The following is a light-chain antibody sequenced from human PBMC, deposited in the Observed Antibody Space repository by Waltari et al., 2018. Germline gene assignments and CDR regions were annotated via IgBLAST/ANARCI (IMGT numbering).Light chain of an antibody. J-gene: IGLJ3*02. Sequence: QSALTQPASVSGSPGQSITISCTGTSSDVGNYHLVSWYQQYPGKAPQFMIYDDNRRRSGVSDRFAGSKSGNTASLTISGVQAEDEADYYCCSYAGSYTWVFGGGTKLTVL. V-gene: IGLV2-23*01. CDR1: SSDVGNYHL. CDR3: CSYAGSYTWV. CDR2: DDN.